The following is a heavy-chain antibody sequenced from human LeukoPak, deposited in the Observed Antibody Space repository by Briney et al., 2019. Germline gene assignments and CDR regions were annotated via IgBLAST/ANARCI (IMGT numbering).Heavy chain of an antibody. CDR1: GGTFSSYA. CDR3: ARIFGSSSSFDY. D-gene: IGHD6-6*01. Sequence: SVKVSCKASGGTFSSYAISWVRQAPGQGLEWMGRIIPILGIVNYAQKFQGRVTITADESTSTAYMELSSLRSQDTAVYYCARIFGSSSSFDYWGQGTLVTVSS. J-gene: IGHJ4*02. V-gene: IGHV1-69*04. CDR2: IIPILGIV.